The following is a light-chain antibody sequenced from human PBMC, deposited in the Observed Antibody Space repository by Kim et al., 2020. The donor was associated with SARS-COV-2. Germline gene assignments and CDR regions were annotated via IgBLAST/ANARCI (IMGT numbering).Light chain of an antibody. CDR3: QQYGSS. Sequence: EIVLTQSPGTLSLSPGERATLSCRASQSVSSSYLVWYQQKPGQAPRLLIYGASSRATGTPDRFSGSGSGTDFTLTISRLEPEDFAVYFCQQYGSSFGQGTRLEIK. CDR1: QSVSSSY. V-gene: IGKV3-20*01. CDR2: GAS. J-gene: IGKJ5*01.